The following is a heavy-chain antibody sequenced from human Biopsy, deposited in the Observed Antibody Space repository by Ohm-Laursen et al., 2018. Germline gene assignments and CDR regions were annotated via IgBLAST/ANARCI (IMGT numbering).Heavy chain of an antibody. CDR1: GYIFNNYD. D-gene: IGHD3-3*01. V-gene: IGHV1-69*10. CDR3: ATPFQYYDSWGGYPPFDH. Sequence: GASVKVSCKASGYIFNNYDINWVRQAPGEGLEWMGGIIAVSGLVNYAPKFQGRVSITADKSTTTAYMELSNLKSEDTAVYYCATPFQYYDSWGGYPPFDHWGQGTLVTVSS. J-gene: IGHJ4*02. CDR2: IIAVSGLV.